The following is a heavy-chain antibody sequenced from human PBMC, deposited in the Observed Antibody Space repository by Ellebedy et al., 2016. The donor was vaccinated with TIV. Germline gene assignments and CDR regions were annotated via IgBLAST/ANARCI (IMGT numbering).Heavy chain of an antibody. CDR1: GGSISSVGYY. CDR3: AREIVVVVALHTRINLMSYGMDV. V-gene: IGHV4-31*03. D-gene: IGHD2-15*01. Sequence: SETLSLXXTVSGGSISSVGYYWSWIRQHPGTGLEWIGYIYYSGSTYYNPSLKSRVTISVDTSKNQFSLKLSSVTAADTAVYYCAREIVVVVALHTRINLMSYGMDVWGQGTTVTVSS. J-gene: IGHJ6*02. CDR2: IYYSGST.